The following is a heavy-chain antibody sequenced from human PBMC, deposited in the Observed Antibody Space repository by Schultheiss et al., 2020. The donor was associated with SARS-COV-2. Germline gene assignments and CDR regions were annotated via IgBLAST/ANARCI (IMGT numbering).Heavy chain of an antibody. CDR2: IYPGDSDT. J-gene: IGHJ5*02. Sequence: GGSLRLSCKGSGYSFTSYWIGWVRQMPGKGLEWMGIIYPGDSDTRYSPSFQGQVTISADKSISTAYLQWSSLKASDTAMYYCARSRVAVPAAIGGWFDPWGQGTLVTVSS. V-gene: IGHV5-51*01. D-gene: IGHD2-2*02. CDR1: GYSFTSYW. CDR3: ARSRVAVPAAIGGWFDP.